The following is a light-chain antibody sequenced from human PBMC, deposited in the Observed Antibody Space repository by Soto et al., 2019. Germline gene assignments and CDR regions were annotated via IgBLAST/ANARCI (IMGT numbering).Light chain of an antibody. Sequence: EIVMTQSPATLSVSPGERATLSCRASQSVSSNLAWYQQKPGQAPRLLIYGASTRATGIPARFSGSGSGTDFTLTISSLQSEDFAVYYCQQYNNCPPLTFGGGTKVELK. CDR3: QQYNNCPPLT. CDR2: GAS. CDR1: QSVSSN. J-gene: IGKJ4*01. V-gene: IGKV3-15*01.